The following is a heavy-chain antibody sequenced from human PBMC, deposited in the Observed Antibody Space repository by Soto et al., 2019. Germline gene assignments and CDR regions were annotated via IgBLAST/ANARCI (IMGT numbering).Heavy chain of an antibody. CDR1: GGSVSSGGYY. D-gene: IGHD3-10*01. Sequence: SETLSLTCTVSGGSVSSGGYYWSWIRQHPGKGLEWIGYIYYSGSPYYNPSLKSRVTISVDTSKNQFSLKLSSVTAADTAVYYCASFGGYYYGSGSYYNSFDYWGQGTLVTVSS. J-gene: IGHJ4*02. CDR2: IYYSGSP. CDR3: ASFGGYYYGSGSYYNSFDY. V-gene: IGHV4-31*03.